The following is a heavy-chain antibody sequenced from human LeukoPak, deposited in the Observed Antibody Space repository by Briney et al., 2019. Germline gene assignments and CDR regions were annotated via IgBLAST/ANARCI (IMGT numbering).Heavy chain of an antibody. Sequence: GGSLRLSCAASGFTFSSYEMNWVRQAPGKGLEGVSYISNSGSTIYYADSVEGRFTISRDNAKNSLYLQMNSLRAEDTAVYYCARDPKLLWFGESRFDYWGQGTLVTVSS. D-gene: IGHD3-10*01. CDR3: ARDPKLLWFGESRFDY. V-gene: IGHV3-48*03. CDR2: ISNSGSTI. CDR1: GFTFSSYE. J-gene: IGHJ4*02.